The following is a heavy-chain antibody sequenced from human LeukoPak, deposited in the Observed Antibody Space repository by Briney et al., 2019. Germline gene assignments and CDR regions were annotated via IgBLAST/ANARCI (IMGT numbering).Heavy chain of an antibody. J-gene: IGHJ3*02. D-gene: IGHD3-22*01. CDR3: AREQVRYYDSSGTDAFDI. Sequence: SETLSLTCTVSGGSISSYYWSWIRQPPGKGLEWIGYIYYSGSTNYNPSLKSRVTISVDTSKNQFSLKLSSVTAADTAVYYCAREQVRYYDSSGTDAFDIWGQGTMVTVSS. CDR2: IYYSGST. CDR1: GGSISSYY. V-gene: IGHV4-59*01.